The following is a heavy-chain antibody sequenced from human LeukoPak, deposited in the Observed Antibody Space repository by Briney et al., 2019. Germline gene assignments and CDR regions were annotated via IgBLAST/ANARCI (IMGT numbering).Heavy chain of an antibody. Sequence: SETLSLTCAVSGYSISSSNWWGWIRQPPGKGLEWIGYIYYSGSIYYNPSLKSRVTMSVDTSKNQFSLKLSSVTAVDTAVYYCARSSASGDPYHFDYWGQGTLVTVSS. V-gene: IGHV4-28*05. CDR3: ARSSASGDPYHFDY. D-gene: IGHD2-21*01. CDR2: IYYSGSI. CDR1: GYSISSSNW. J-gene: IGHJ4*02.